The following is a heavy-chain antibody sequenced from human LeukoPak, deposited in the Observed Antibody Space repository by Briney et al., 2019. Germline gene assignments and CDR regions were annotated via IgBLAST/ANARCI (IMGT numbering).Heavy chain of an antibody. V-gene: IGHV4-39*01. J-gene: IGHJ3*02. Sequence: MASETLSLTCTVSGGSISSSSYYWGWIRQPPGKGLEWIGSIYYSGSTYYNPSLKSRVTISVDTSKNQFSLKLSSVTAADTAVYYCARHLGRLAHAFDISSQGTMVTVSS. CDR1: GGSISSSSYY. D-gene: IGHD6-19*01. CDR3: ARHLGRLAHAFDI. CDR2: IYYSGST.